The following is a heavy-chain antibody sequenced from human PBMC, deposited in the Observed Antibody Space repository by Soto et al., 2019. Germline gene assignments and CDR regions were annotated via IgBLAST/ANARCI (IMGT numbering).Heavy chain of an antibody. CDR2: ISGSGGST. V-gene: IGHV3-23*01. D-gene: IGHD2-2*01. Sequence: EVQLLESGGGLVQPGGSLRLSCAASGFTFSSYAMSWVRQAPGKGLEWVSAISGSGGSTYYADSVKGRFTISRDNSKNTLYLQMNSLRAEDTAVYYCAKSEIGYCSSTSCRYFDYWGQGTLVTVSS. CDR1: GFTFSSYA. CDR3: AKSEIGYCSSTSCRYFDY. J-gene: IGHJ4*02.